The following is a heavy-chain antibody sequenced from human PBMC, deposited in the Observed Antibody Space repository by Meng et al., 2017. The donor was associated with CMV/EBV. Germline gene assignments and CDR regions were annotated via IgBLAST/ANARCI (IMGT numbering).Heavy chain of an antibody. CDR2: ISSSGSTI. D-gene: IGHD3-3*01. CDR3: ARVGSYDFWSGYHYYYYYGMDV. CDR1: GFTFSSYE. J-gene: IGHJ6*02. V-gene: IGHV3-48*03. Sequence: GESLKISCAASGFTFSSYEMNWVRQAPGKGLEWVSYISSSGSTIYYADSVKGRFTISRDNAKNSLYLQMNSLRAEDTAVYYCARVGSYDFWSGYHYYYYYGMDVWGQGTTVTVSS.